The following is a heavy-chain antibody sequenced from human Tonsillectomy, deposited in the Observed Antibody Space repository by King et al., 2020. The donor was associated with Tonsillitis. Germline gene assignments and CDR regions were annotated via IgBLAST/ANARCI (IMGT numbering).Heavy chain of an antibody. CDR3: ARVYPAADYYYGMDV. J-gene: IGHJ6*02. Sequence: QLQESGPGLVKPSETLSLTCTVSGGSVSSGRYYWGWIRQPPGKGLEWIGYIYYSGNTNYNPSLRSRVTMSEDTSKNQFSLKLSSVTAADTAVYYCARVYPAADYYYGMDVWGQGTTVTVSS. D-gene: IGHD2-2*01. V-gene: IGHV4-61*01. CDR1: GGSVSSGRYY. CDR2: IYYSGNT.